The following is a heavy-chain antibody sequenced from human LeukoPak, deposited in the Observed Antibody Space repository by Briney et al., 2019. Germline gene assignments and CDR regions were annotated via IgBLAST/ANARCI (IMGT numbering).Heavy chain of an antibody. CDR2: IDYDSSHI. Sequence: GGSLRLSCAASGFTFSNSAMNWVRQVPGKGLEWVSSIDYDSSHIYYAASVRGRFTISRDNARNSVYLQMNSLRAEDTAVYYCARDKTSGLLWFGDSPGGYFDYWGQGTLVTVSS. V-gene: IGHV3-21*01. D-gene: IGHD3-10*01. CDR3: ARDKTSGLLWFGDSPGGYFDY. CDR1: GFTFSNSA. J-gene: IGHJ4*02.